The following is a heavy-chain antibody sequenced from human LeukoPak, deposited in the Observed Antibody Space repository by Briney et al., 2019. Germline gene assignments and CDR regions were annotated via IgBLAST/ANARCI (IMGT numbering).Heavy chain of an antibody. CDR3: ASPNDYYDSSGFDY. CDR2: ISSSGSNI. V-gene: IGHV3-48*03. Sequence: GGSLRLSCAASGFTFSSYEMNWVRQAPGKGLEGVSYISSSGSNIYYADSVKGRFTISRDNAKNSLYLQMNSLRAEDTAVYYCASPNDYYDSSGFDYWGQGTLVTVS. J-gene: IGHJ4*02. D-gene: IGHD3-22*01. CDR1: GFTFSSYE.